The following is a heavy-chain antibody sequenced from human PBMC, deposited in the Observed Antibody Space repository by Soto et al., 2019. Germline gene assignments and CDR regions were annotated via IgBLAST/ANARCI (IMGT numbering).Heavy chain of an antibody. CDR1: GCSFRTYW. CDR2: IYPGDSDT. J-gene: IGHJ4*02. Sequence: PGESLRISCKASGCSFRTYWIGWVRQMPGKGLEWMGIIYPGDSDTRYSPSFQGQVTISADKSISTAYLQWSSLKASDSAMFYCTRKDIAGNSVDFWGQGTLVTV. D-gene: IGHD6-13*01. V-gene: IGHV5-51*01. CDR3: TRKDIAGNSVDF.